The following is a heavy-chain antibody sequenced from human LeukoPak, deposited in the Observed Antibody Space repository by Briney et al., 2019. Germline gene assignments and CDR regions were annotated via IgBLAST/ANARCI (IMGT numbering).Heavy chain of an antibody. CDR3: ARALSSFWFDP. Sequence: SQTLSLTCTVSGGSISSDRYYWSWIRQPAGKELEWIGRIHISGSTNYNPSLKSRVTISVDTSKNQFSLKLSSVTAADTAVYYRARALSSFWFDPWGQGTLVTVSS. J-gene: IGHJ5*02. D-gene: IGHD2-2*01. CDR2: IHISGST. V-gene: IGHV4-61*02. CDR1: GGSISSDRYY.